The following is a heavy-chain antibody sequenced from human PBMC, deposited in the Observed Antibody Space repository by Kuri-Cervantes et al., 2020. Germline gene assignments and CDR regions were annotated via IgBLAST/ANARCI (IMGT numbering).Heavy chain of an antibody. CDR3: ARTHEFRAFDI. Sequence: SGPTLVKPTQTLTLTCTFSGFSLSTSGVGVGRIRQPPGKALEWLALIYWDDDKRYSPSLKSRLTITKDTSKNQVVLTMTNMDPVDTATYYCARTHEFRAFDIWGQGTMVTVSS. CDR1: GFSLSTSGVG. V-gene: IGHV2-5*02. CDR2: IYWDDDK. J-gene: IGHJ3*02. D-gene: IGHD3-10*01.